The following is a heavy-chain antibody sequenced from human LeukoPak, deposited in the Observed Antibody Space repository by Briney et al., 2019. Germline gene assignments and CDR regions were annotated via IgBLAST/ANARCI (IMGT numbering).Heavy chain of an antibody. CDR1: GFTFGSYA. CDR3: AKGGRTILRYFDWFNY. D-gene: IGHD3-9*01. CDR2: ISGSGGST. Sequence: GGSLRLSCAASGFTFGSYAMSWVRQAPGKGLEWVSAISGSGGSTYYADSVKGRFTISRDNSKNTLYLQMNSLRAEDTAVYYCAKGGRTILRYFDWFNYWGQGTLVTVSS. J-gene: IGHJ4*02. V-gene: IGHV3-23*01.